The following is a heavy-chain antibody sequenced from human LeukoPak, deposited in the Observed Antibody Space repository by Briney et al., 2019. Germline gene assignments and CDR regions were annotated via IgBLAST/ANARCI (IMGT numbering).Heavy chain of an antibody. Sequence: PSETLSLTCTVSGGSISSYYWSWIRQPPGKGLQWIGYIYYSGSTNYNPSLKSRVTISVDTSKNQFSLKLSSVTAADTAVYYCTRATHYSDSSGYYPPYYYYYMDVWGKGTTVTVSS. D-gene: IGHD3-22*01. CDR3: TRATHYSDSSGYYPPYYYYYMDV. CDR2: IYYSGST. V-gene: IGHV4-59*01. CDR1: GGSISSYY. J-gene: IGHJ6*03.